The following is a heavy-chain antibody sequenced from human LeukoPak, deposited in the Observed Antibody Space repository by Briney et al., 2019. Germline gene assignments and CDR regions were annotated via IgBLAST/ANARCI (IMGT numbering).Heavy chain of an antibody. V-gene: IGHV4-59*01. J-gene: IGHJ4*02. Sequence: TSETLSLTCAVSGGSISTYYWSWIRQPPGKGLEWIGYIHYSGSSNYNPSLKSRVTISLDTSKNQFSLKLSSVTAADTAVYYCARGAAATYWGQGTLVTVSS. CDR1: GGSISTYY. CDR2: IHYSGSS. D-gene: IGHD6-13*01. CDR3: ARGAAATY.